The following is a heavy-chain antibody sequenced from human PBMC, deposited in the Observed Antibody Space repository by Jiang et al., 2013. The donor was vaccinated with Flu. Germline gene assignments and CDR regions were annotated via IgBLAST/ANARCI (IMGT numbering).Heavy chain of an antibody. CDR3: ARAESIVDYYDSSGYFPTLDAFDI. D-gene: IGHD3-22*01. CDR2: INTNTGNP. J-gene: IGHJ3*02. CDR1: YTFTSYA. Sequence: YTFTSYAMNWVRQAPGQGLEWMGWINTNTGNPTYAQGFTGRFVFSLDTSVSTAYLQISSLKAEDTAVYYCARAESIVDYYDSSGYFPTLDAFDIWGQGTMVTVSS. V-gene: IGHV7-4-1*02.